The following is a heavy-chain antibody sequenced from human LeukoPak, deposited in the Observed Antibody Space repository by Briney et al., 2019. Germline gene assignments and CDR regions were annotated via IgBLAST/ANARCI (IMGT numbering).Heavy chain of an antibody. CDR2: INPNSGGT. J-gene: IGHJ4*02. CDR3: ARDLWTFWSGYYWAY. D-gene: IGHD3-3*01. V-gene: IGHV1-2*02. Sequence: VASVKVSCKASGYTFTDYYMHWVRQAPGQGLEWMGWINPNSGGTNYAQKFQGRVTMTRDTSISTAYMELSRLRSDDTAVYYCARDLWTFWSGYYWAYWGQGTLVTVSS. CDR1: GYTFTDYY.